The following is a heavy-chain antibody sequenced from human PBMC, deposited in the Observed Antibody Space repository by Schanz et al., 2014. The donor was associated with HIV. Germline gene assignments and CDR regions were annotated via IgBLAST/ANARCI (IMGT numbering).Heavy chain of an antibody. Sequence: QVLESGGGLVQTGGSLRLSCVASGFTFSDFSMNWVRRAPGKGLEWISAVRHDGGATYYAGSVKDRFTISRDNAKNTLYVQIRSLRNEDTAVYYCVKGERIGYRIEVTGPTFDYWGQGTLVTVSS. CDR3: VKGERIGYRIEVTGPTFDY. D-gene: IGHD3-22*01. CDR1: GFTFSDFS. J-gene: IGHJ4*02. CDR2: VRHDGGAT. V-gene: IGHV3-23*01.